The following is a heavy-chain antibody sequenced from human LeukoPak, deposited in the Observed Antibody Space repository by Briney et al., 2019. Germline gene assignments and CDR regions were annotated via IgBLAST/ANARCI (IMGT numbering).Heavy chain of an antibody. D-gene: IGHD1-26*01. CDR2: IKQDGSEK. CDR1: GFTFSSYW. J-gene: IGHJ4*02. Sequence: GGSLRLSCAASGFTFSSYWMSWVRQAPGKGLEWVANIKQDGSEKYYVDSVKGRFTISRDNAKNSLYLQINSLRAEDAAVYYCARDQYSGSYLWDYWGQGTLVTVSS. V-gene: IGHV3-7*01. CDR3: ARDQYSGSYLWDY.